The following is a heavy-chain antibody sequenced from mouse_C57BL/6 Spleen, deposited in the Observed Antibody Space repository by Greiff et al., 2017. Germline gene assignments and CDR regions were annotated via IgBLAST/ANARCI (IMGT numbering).Heavy chain of an antibody. Sequence: VKLQQPGAELVMPGASVKLSCKASGYTFTSYWMHWVKQRPGQGLEWIGEIDPSDSYTNYNQKFKGKSTLTVDKSSSTAYMQLSSLTSEDSAVYYCAREVVARYFDVWGTGTTVTVSS. CDR2: IDPSDSYT. CDR3: AREVVARYFDV. D-gene: IGHD1-1*01. J-gene: IGHJ1*03. V-gene: IGHV1-69*01. CDR1: GYTFTSYW.